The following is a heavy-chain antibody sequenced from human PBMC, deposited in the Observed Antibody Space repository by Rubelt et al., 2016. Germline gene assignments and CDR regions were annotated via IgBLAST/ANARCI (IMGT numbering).Heavy chain of an antibody. CDR2: ISAYNGNT. CDR3: ARHQPSFTYGGNSEDFDY. CDR1: GYTFTSYG. V-gene: IGHV1-18*01. D-gene: IGHD4-23*01. J-gene: IGHJ4*02. Sequence: SGAEVKNPGASVKVSCKASGYTFTSYGISWVRQAPGQGLEWMGWISAYNGNTNYAQKLQGRVTMTTDTSTSTAYMELRSLRSDDTAVYYCARHQPSFTYGGNSEDFDYWGQGTLVTVSS.